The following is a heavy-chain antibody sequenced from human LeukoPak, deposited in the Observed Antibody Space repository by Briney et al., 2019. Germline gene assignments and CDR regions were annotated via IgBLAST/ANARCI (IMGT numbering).Heavy chain of an antibody. Sequence: GGSLRLSCVTSGFTFSSYGMHWVRQVPGKGLEWVAVISYDAKSNYHVDSVKGRFTISRDNSKNSLYLQMNSLRVEDTAVYYCTRDPRNLDYWGQGTLVTVSS. V-gene: IGHV3-30*03. CDR2: ISYDAKSN. D-gene: IGHD1-14*01. J-gene: IGHJ4*02. CDR3: TRDPRNLDY. CDR1: GFTFSSYG.